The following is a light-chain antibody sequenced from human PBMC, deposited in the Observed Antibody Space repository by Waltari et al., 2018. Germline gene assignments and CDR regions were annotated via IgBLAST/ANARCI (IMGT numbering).Light chain of an antibody. J-gene: IGKJ4*01. V-gene: IGKV1-NL1*01. CDR2: AAS. CDR3: QQYYSTPLT. Sequence: DIQMTQSPSSLSASVGDRVTITCRASQGIGNSLAWYQQKPGEAPKLLLYAASRFDSGVPSRFSGSGSGTDYTLTISSLHPEDFTTYYCQQYYSTPLTFGGGTKVEIK. CDR1: QGIGNS.